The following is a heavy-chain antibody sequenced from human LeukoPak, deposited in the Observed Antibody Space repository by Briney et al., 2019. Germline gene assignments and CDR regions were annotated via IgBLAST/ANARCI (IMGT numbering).Heavy chain of an antibody. D-gene: IGHD3-10*01. J-gene: IGHJ5*02. CDR2: INPTGTTT. CDR1: GYTFINNW. V-gene: IGHV1-46*01. CDR3: AKDNSVGDIAWWFDP. Sequence: ASVKVSCKASGYTFINNWMHWVRQAPGQGLEWVGLINPTGTTTLYAQKFQGRVTLTRDMSTSTDYMELRSLKSEDTAVYYCAKDNSVGDIAWWFDPWGQGTLVTVSS.